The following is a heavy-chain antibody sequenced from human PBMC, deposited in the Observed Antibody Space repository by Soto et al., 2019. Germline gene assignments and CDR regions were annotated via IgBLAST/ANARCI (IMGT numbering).Heavy chain of an antibody. V-gene: IGHV3-11*01. CDR2: ISSSGSTI. D-gene: IGHD2-15*01. Sequence: GGSLRLSCAASGFTFSDYYMSWIRQAPGKGLEWVSYISSSGSTIYYADSVKGRFTISRDNAKNSLYLQMNSLRAEDTAVYYCAKDVDCSGGGCYTAWFDPWGQGTLVTVSS. CDR3: AKDVDCSGGGCYTAWFDP. CDR1: GFTFSDYY. J-gene: IGHJ5*02.